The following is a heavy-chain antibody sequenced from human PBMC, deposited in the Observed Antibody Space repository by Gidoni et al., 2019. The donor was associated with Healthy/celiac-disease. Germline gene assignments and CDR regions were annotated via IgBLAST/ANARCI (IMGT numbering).Heavy chain of an antibody. CDR1: GYTFTSYY. CDR2: LNPSVGST. V-gene: IGHV1-46*01. J-gene: IGHJ5*02. Sequence: QVQMVQSGAEVKKPGAAVRGTCKASGYTFTSYYMHWVRQAPGQGLEWMGILNPSVGSTRYAQKFHGRVTMTRDTSTSTVYMELSSLRSEDTAVYYCARAMVRGVSGWFDPWGQGTLVTVSS. D-gene: IGHD3-10*01. CDR3: ARAMVRGVSGWFDP.